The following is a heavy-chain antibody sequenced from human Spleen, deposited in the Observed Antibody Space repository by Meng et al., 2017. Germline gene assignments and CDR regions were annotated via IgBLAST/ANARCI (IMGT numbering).Heavy chain of an antibody. Sequence: ETLSLTCAASGFTFSSYAMSWVRQAPGKGLEWVSAISGSGGSTYYADSVKGRFTISRDNSKNTLYLQMNSLRAEDTAVYYCARGIAVAGTFDYWGQGTLVTVSS. V-gene: IGHV3-23*01. CDR1: GFTFSSYA. J-gene: IGHJ4*02. D-gene: IGHD6-19*01. CDR3: ARGIAVAGTFDY. CDR2: ISGSGGST.